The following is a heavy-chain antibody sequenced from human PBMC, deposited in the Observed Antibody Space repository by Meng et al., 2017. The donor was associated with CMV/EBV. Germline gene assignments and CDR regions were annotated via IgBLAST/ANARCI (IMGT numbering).Heavy chain of an antibody. V-gene: IGHV4-59*01. CDR1: GVSIRTNY. D-gene: IGHD1-1*01. CDR2: IHYTGRV. Sequence: QGQLKQSRPGLGTPSETRSLTCRVSGVSIRTNYWSWVRQTPGKGLEWIASIHYTGRVDYSPSLKSRLTISVDTSDSQLSLKLSSVTPADTAMYYCAERGGGYWGQGILVTVSS. CDR3: AERGGGY. J-gene: IGHJ4*02.